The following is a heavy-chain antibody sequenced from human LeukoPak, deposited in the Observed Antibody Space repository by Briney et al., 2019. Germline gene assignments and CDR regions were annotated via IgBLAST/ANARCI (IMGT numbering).Heavy chain of an antibody. CDR1: GGSISSYY. V-gene: IGHV4-59*01. Sequence: SETLSLTCTVSGGSISSYYCSWIRQPPRQGLLGIGNIYYSGSNNYNPSLKSPVTISIDTSKNQCSLKLRSVTAADTAVYDCARGTIFGNWFDPGGQGTLVTVSS. D-gene: IGHD3-3*01. J-gene: IGHJ5*02. CDR3: ARGTIFGNWFDP. CDR2: IYYSGSN.